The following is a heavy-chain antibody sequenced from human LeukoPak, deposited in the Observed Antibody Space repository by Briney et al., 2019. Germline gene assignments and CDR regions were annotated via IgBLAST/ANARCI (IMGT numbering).Heavy chain of an antibody. CDR3: AYYDQGLDAFDI. CDR1: GGSFSGYY. D-gene: IGHD3-22*01. CDR2: IDHTGRT. J-gene: IGHJ3*02. V-gene: IGHV4-34*01. Sequence: PSETLSLTCDVYGGSFSGYYWSWLRQPPGQGLEWVGEIDHTGRTNHNPSLKGRVSISIDTYKNHFSLRLISVTAADTAVYYCAYYDQGLDAFDIWGQGTMVTVSS.